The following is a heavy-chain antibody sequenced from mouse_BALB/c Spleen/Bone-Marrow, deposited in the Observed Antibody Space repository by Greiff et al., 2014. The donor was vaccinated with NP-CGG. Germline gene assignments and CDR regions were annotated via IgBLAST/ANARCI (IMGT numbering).Heavy chain of an antibody. D-gene: IGHD1-1*01. CDR1: GFNIKDTY. J-gene: IGHJ2*01. Sequence: VQLQQSGAELVKPGASVKLSCTASGFNIKDTYMHWVKQRPEQGLEWIGRIDPANGNSKYDPKFQGKATITADTSSNTAYLQLSSLTSVDTAVYYCAFITTVVEYYFDYWGQGTTLTVSS. V-gene: IGHV14-3*02. CDR2: IDPANGNS. CDR3: AFITTVVEYYFDY.